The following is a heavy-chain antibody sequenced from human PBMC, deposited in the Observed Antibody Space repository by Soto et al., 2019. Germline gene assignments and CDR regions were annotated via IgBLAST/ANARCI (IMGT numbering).Heavy chain of an antibody. CDR2: IKQDGSEK. J-gene: IGHJ4*02. V-gene: IGHV3-7*01. D-gene: IGHD5-12*01. Sequence: EVQLVESGGGLVQPGGSLRLSCEASGFTFSSYWMSWVRQAPGKGLEWVANIKQDGSEKYYVDSVKGRFTISRDNARNSLYLQMNSLRAEDTAVYHCARSQVAIPGDDWGQGTLVTVSS. CDR1: GFTFSSYW. CDR3: ARSQVAIPGDD.